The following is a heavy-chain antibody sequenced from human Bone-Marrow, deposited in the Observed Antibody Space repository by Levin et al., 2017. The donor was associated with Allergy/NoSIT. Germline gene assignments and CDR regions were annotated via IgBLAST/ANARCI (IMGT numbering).Heavy chain of an antibody. CDR1: GFTFSSYG. D-gene: IGHD3-3*01. V-gene: IGHV3-33*01. CDR3: ARDYNPELEWLSTPPLSYYMDV. Sequence: PGGSLRLSCAASGFTFSSYGMHWVRQAPGKGLEWVAVIWYDGSNKYYADSVKGRFTISRDNSKNTLYLQMNSLRAEDTAVYYCARDYNPELEWLSTPPLSYYMDVWGKGTTVTVSS. CDR2: IWYDGSNK. J-gene: IGHJ6*03.